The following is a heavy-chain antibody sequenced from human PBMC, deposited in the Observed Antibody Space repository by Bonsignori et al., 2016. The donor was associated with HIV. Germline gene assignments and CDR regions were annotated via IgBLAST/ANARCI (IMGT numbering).Heavy chain of an antibody. J-gene: IGHJ6*03. V-gene: IGHV1-2*02. Sequence: WVRQAPGQGLEWMGWINPNSGGTNYAQKFQGRVTMTRDTSISTAYMELSRLRSDDTAVYYCARDLGPSSSWYSYYYYYYMDVWGKGTTVTVSS. CDR3: ARDLGPSSSWYSYYYYYYMDV. CDR2: INPNSGGT. D-gene: IGHD6-13*01.